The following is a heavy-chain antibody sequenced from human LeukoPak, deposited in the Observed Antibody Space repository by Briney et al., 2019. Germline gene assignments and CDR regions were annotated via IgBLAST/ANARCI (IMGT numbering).Heavy chain of an antibody. Sequence: GGSLRPSCAASGFTFSHYAMSWVRQAPGKGLEWVSTASGSGANTYYADSVKGRFTISRDNSKNTLYLQMNSLTAEDTALYYCTKDQIGYSKPIDCWGQGTLVTVSS. CDR1: GFTFSHYA. CDR3: TKDQIGYSKPIDC. D-gene: IGHD4-11*01. J-gene: IGHJ4*02. V-gene: IGHV3-23*01. CDR2: ASGSGANT.